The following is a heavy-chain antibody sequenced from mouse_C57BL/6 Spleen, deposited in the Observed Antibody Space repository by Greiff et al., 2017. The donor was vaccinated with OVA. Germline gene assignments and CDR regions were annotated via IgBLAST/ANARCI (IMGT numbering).Heavy chain of an antibody. J-gene: IGHJ4*01. CDR3: ARSVDYYGSSYYYAMGY. V-gene: IGHV1-72*01. CDR1: GYTFTSYW. D-gene: IGHD1-1*01. Sequence: VQLQQPGAELVKPGASVKLSCKASGYTFTSYWMHWVKQRPGRGLEWIGRIDPNSGGPTYNEKFKSKATLTVDKPYRTAYMQRSSRTSEDSAVYYCARSVDYYGSSYYYAMGYWGQGTSVTVSS. CDR2: IDPNSGGP.